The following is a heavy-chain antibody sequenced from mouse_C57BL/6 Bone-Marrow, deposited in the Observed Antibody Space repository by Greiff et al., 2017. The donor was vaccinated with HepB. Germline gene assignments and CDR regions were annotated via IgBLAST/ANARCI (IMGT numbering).Heavy chain of an antibody. CDR3: AREGLYDGYDHWFAY. CDR1: GYTFTNYW. Sequence: VQLQQSGAELVRPGTSVKMSCKASGYTFTNYWIGWAKQRPGHGLEWIGDIYPGGGYTNYNEKFKGKATLTADKSSSTAYMQFSSLTSEDSAIYYGAREGLYDGYDHWFAYWGQGTLVTVSA. V-gene: IGHV1-63*01. CDR2: IYPGGGYT. J-gene: IGHJ3*01. D-gene: IGHD2-3*01.